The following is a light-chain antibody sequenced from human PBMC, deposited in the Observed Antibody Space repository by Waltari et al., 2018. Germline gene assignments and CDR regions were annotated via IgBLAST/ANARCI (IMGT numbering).Light chain of an antibody. J-gene: IGLJ2*01. CDR2: QDT. Sequence: SYEMTQPPSVSVSPGQTASITCSGDKLGDKYASWVQQRPGQSPVLVSYQDTNRPSGTSGRFSGSNSGNAATLTISGTQSMDEADCYGQAWDGATVVFGGGTKLTVL. V-gene: IGLV3-1*01. CDR1: KLGDKY. CDR3: QAWDGATVV.